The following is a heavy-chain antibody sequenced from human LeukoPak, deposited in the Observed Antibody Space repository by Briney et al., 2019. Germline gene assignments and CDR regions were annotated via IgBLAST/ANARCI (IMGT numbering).Heavy chain of an antibody. J-gene: IGHJ6*02. Sequence: PGGSLRLSCATSGFIFSTYSMNWVRQAPGKGLEWVSYISNSGSPMYYADSVKGRFTISRDNAKNSLYLQMNSLRAEDTAVYYCARGEARAYGMDVWGQGTTVTVSS. CDR1: GFIFSTYS. CDR2: ISNSGSPM. CDR3: ARGEARAYGMDV. V-gene: IGHV3-48*04.